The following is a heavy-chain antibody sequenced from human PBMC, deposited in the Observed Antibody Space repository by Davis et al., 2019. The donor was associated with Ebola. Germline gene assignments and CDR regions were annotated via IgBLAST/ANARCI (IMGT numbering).Heavy chain of an antibody. CDR3: ARAEGYSSSWYNYYYYYMDV. J-gene: IGHJ6*03. D-gene: IGHD6-13*01. V-gene: IGHV3-7*03. CDR1: GFTFSSYW. CDR2: IKQDGSEK. Sequence: GESLKISCAASGFTFSSYWMSWVRQAPGKGLEWVANIKQDGSEKYYVDSVKGRFTISRDNAKNSLYLQMNSLRAEDTAVYYCARAEGYSSSWYNYYYYYMDVWGKGTTVTVSS.